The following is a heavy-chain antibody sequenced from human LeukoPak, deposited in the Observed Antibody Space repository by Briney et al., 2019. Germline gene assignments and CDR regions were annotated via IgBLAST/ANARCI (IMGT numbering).Heavy chain of an antibody. V-gene: IGHV4-34*01. CDR3: ARGRSDAFDI. CDR2: INRSGIT. J-gene: IGHJ3*02. Sequence: PSEILSLTCAVYGGSFTGYYWTWIRQPPGKGLEWIGEINRSGITNYDPSLKSRVTISVDTSKSQFSLELNSVTAADTAVYYCARGRSDAFDIWGQGTMVTVSS. CDR1: GGSFTGYY.